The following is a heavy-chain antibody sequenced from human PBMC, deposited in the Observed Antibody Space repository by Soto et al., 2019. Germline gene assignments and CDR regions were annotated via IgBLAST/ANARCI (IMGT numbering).Heavy chain of an antibody. CDR2: IYHSGST. V-gene: IGHV4-38-2*02. D-gene: IGHD3-22*01. CDR1: GYSISSGYY. CDR3: ARDDSSGYSPY. J-gene: IGHJ4*02. Sequence: SETLSITCAVSGYSISSGYYWGWIRQPPGKGLEWIGSIYHSGSTYYNPSLKSRVTISVDTSKNQFSLKLSSVTAADTAVYYCARDDSSGYSPYWGQGTLVTVSS.